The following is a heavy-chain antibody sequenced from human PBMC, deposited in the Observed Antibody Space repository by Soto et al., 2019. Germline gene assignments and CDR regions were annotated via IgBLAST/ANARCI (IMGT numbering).Heavy chain of an antibody. Sequence: GGSLRLSCAASGFTFSNAWMGWVRQAPGKGLEWVGRIKSKTDGGTTDYAAPVKGRFTISRDDSKNTLYLQMNSLKTEDTAVYYCTTDPGGGYYYYYYGMDVWGQGTTVTVSS. D-gene: IGHD2-15*01. J-gene: IGHJ6*02. V-gene: IGHV3-15*01. CDR1: GFTFSNAW. CDR2: IKSKTDGGTT. CDR3: TTDPGGGYYYYYYGMDV.